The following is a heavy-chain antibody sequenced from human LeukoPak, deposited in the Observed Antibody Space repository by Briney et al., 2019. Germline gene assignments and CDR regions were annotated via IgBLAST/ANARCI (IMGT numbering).Heavy chain of an antibody. CDR3: ARHGRSSYTWFDP. CDR1: GGSFSGYY. D-gene: IGHD3-16*02. J-gene: IGHJ5*02. CDR2: FYYSGNT. Sequence: PSETLSLTCAVYGGSFSGYYWGWIRQPPGKGLEWIGSFYYSGNTYYNPSLKSRVTISVDTSKNQFSLNLSSVTAADTAVYYCARHGRSSYTWFDPWGQGTLVTVSS. V-gene: IGHV4-39*01.